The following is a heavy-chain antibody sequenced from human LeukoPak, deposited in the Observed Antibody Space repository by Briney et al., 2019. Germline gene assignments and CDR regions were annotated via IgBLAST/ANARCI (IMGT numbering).Heavy chain of an antibody. CDR1: GGTFSAYY. CDR2: INHSGST. D-gene: IGHD6-13*01. Sequence: SETLSLTCAVYGGTFSAYYWSWIRQPPGKGLEWIGEINHSGSTNYNPSLKSRVTISIDTSKNQFSLEMYSVTAEDTAVYYCARGRGARSSRWYNWFDPWGQGTMVTVSS. J-gene: IGHJ5*02. V-gene: IGHV4-34*01. CDR3: ARGRGARSSRWYNWFDP.